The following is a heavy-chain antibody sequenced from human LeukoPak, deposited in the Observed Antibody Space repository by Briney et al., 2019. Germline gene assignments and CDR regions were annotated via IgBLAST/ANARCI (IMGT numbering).Heavy chain of an antibody. CDR2: ISSSGTTI. CDR1: GFTFSSSG. V-gene: IGHV3-48*03. Sequence: GGSLRLSCAASGFTFSSSGMNWVRQAPGKGLEWISYISSSGTTIYYADSVKGRFTISRDNAKNSLYLQMNSLRAEDTAVYYCASGYSSGPVYWGQGNLVTVSS. J-gene: IGHJ4*02. CDR3: ASGYSSGPVY. D-gene: IGHD6-19*01.